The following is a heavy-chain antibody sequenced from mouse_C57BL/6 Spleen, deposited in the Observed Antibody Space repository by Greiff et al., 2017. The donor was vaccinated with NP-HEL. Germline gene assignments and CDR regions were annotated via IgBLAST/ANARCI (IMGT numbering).Heavy chain of an antibody. V-gene: IGHV1-18*01. D-gene: IGHD1-1*01. CDR1: GYTFTDYN. Sequence: EVQLQQSGPELVKPGASVKIPCKASGYTFTDYNMDWVKQSHGKSLEWIGDINPNNGATLYNHKFKGQATLTVDKAARTASMELRSLTSEDTAVYYCARSITTVVAHWYFDVWGTGTTVTVSS. J-gene: IGHJ1*03. CDR3: ARSITTVVAHWYFDV. CDR2: INPNNGAT.